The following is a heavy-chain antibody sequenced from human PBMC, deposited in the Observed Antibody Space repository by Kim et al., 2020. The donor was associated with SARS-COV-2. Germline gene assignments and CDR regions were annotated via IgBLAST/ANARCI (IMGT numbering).Heavy chain of an antibody. V-gene: IGHV5-51*01. CDR1: GYKFTSSW. J-gene: IGHJ4*02. CDR3: ARQADYFDN. CDR2: FYPGDSET. Sequence: GESLKISCQGSGYKFTSSWIAWVRQTPAKGLEWMAIFYPGDSETRYSPSFQGRVTISADKSNNTAYLQGSSLKASDSAMYYCARQADYFDNWGQGTLVTVSS.